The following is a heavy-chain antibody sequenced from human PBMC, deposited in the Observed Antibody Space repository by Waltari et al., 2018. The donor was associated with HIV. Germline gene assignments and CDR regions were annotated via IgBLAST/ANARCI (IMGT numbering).Heavy chain of an antibody. CDR2: INQNGSGQ. Sequence: VKLVESGGGLVQPGGSLRLSCSASGFDLSSYWMTWVRHAPGKGLEWVANINQNGSGQYYAESVKGRFTISRDNAKKSLSLQMNSLRVADSAIYYCAGGPNWDWGQGIPVTVSS. D-gene: IGHD2-8*01. CDR3: AGGPNWD. CDR1: GFDLSSYW. J-gene: IGHJ4*02. V-gene: IGHV3-7*04.